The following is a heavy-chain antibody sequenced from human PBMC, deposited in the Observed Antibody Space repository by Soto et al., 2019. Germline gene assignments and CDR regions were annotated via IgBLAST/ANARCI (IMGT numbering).Heavy chain of an antibody. J-gene: IGHJ4*02. Sequence: QVQLQESGPGLVKPSETLSLTCTVSGGSISSYYWSWIRQPPGKGLEWIGYIYYSGSTNYNPSLTSRATISVDTSKTQYALKLSSVTAADTAVYYCAREVLSTYYFDYWGQGTLVNVSS. CDR3: AREVLSTYYFDY. CDR1: GGSISSYY. D-gene: IGHD3-16*02. CDR2: IYYSGST. V-gene: IGHV4-59*01.